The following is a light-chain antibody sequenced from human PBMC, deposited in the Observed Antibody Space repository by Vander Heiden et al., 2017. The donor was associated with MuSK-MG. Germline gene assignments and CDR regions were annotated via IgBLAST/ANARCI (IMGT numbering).Light chain of an antibody. J-gene: IGLJ1*01. CDR3: SSYTSSSTLYV. V-gene: IGLV2-14*01. Sequence: QSALTQPASVSVSPGQSITISCTGPRSDVGGDNYVSWYQQHPGKATKLMIYDVSNRPSGVSNRFSGSKSGNTASLTISGLQAEDEADYYCSSYTSSSTLYVFGTGTKVTVL. CDR1: RSDVGGDNY. CDR2: DVS.